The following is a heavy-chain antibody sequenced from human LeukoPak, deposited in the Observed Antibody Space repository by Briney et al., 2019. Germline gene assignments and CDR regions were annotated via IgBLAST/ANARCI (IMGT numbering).Heavy chain of an antibody. CDR1: AGSISSGSW. D-gene: IGHD5-12*01. CDR2: IYHSGST. J-gene: IGHJ4*02. CDR3: ARYRGASGYHFDY. Sequence: SETLSLTCAVSAGSISSGSWWNWVRQPPGKGLGWIGEIYHSGSTNYNPSLKSRVTISLDTSKNQSSLKLYSVTAADTAVYYCARYRGASGYHFDYWGQGTLVTVSS. V-gene: IGHV4-4*02.